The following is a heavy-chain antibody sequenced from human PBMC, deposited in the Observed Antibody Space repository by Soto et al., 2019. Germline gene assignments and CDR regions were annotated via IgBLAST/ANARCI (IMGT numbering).Heavy chain of an antibody. V-gene: IGHV3-23*01. CDR3: ARGGQYQQPYPFDF. Sequence: EVKLWESGGGLVLPGGSLRLSCEASGFTFSTFGMSWVRQAPGKGLEWVSGLTGNGGTTYYADSVKGRFTISRDNSKNTLSLQKNSRRVDDTAVDYCARGGQYQQPYPFDFWGQGTLVTVSS. CDR1: GFTFSTFG. D-gene: IGHD2-15*01. CDR2: LTGNGGTT. J-gene: IGHJ4*02.